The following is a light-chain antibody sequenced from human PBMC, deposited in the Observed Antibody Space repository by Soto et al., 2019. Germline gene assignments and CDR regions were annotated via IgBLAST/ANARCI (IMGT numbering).Light chain of an antibody. CDR2: AAS. J-gene: IGKJ3*01. Sequence: DIQMTQSPSSLSASVGDRVTITCRGGQSISNYLNWYQQKPGKAPKLLIYAASSLQSGVPSRFSGIGSGTDFTLSISSLQPEDFASYYCQQSYSTPFTFGPGTKVDIK. CDR3: QQSYSTPFT. CDR1: QSISNY. V-gene: IGKV1-39*01.